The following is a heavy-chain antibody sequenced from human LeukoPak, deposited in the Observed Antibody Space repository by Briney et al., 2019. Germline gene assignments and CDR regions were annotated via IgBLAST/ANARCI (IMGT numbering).Heavy chain of an antibody. J-gene: IGHJ4*02. CDR2: ISGRSADI. D-gene: IGHD3-22*01. CDR3: ARRGYHDSSGYDY. CDR1: GFTFSRYA. V-gene: IGHV3-21*06. Sequence: GGSLRLSCAASGFTFSRYAMNWVRQAPGKGLERVSSISGRSADIYYADSVKGRFTISTDNAKNSVFLQINNLRVQNTAIYYCARRGYHDSSGYDYWGQGTPVTVSS.